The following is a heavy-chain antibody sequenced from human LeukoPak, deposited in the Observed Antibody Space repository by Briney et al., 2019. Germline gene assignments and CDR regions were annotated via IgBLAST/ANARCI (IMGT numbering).Heavy chain of an antibody. CDR3: ARGYYGSGSYSTIDY. Sequence: EASVKVSCKASGYTFTGHYMHWVRQAPGQGLEWMGRINPNSGGTNYAQQFQGRVTMTRDTSISTAYMELSRLRSDDTAVYYCARGYYGSGSYSTIDYWGQGTLVTVSS. D-gene: IGHD3-10*01. V-gene: IGHV1-2*06. J-gene: IGHJ4*02. CDR1: GYTFTGHY. CDR2: INPNSGGT.